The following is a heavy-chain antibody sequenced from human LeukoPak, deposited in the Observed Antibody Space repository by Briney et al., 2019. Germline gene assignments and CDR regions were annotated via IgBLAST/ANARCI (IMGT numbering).Heavy chain of an antibody. J-gene: IGHJ4*02. CDR1: GFTFSSYA. Sequence: GGSLRLSCAASGFTFSSYAMSWVRQAPGKGLEWVSAISGSGGSTYYADSVKGRFTISRDNSKNTLYLQMNSLRAEDTAVYYCASKAMAYCGGDCYRVFDYWGQGTLVTVSS. D-gene: IGHD2-21*01. CDR3: ASKAMAYCGGDCYRVFDY. CDR2: ISGSGGST. V-gene: IGHV3-23*01.